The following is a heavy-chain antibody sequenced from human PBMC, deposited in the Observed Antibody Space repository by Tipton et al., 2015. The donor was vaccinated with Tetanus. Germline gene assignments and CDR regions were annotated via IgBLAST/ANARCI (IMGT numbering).Heavy chain of an antibody. D-gene: IGHD2-8*01. CDR1: GYIFNNYW. Sequence: QLVQSGGEVKKPGESLKISCKGSGYIFNNYWIGWVRQKPGKGLEWRGIIYPGYSDTRYSPSFQGQVTISVDKSINTAFLQWSSLKASDTSMFYCARAHCTDGVCNFDFWGQGALVTVAS. CDR3: ARAHCTDGVCNFDF. CDR2: IYPGYSDT. J-gene: IGHJ4*02. V-gene: IGHV5-51*01.